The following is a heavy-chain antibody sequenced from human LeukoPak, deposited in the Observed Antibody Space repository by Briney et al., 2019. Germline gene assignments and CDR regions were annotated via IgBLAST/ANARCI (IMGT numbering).Heavy chain of an antibody. D-gene: IGHD3-22*01. CDR3: ALGGIYYDSSGYYY. CDR2: ISSSGSTI. CDR1: GFTFSSYE. Sequence: QPGGSLRLSCAASGFTFSSYEMNWVRQAPGKGLEWVSYISSSGSTIYYADSVKGRFTISRDNAKNSLYLQMNSLRAEDTAVYYCALGGIYYDSSGYYYWGQGTLVTVSS. J-gene: IGHJ4*02. V-gene: IGHV3-48*03.